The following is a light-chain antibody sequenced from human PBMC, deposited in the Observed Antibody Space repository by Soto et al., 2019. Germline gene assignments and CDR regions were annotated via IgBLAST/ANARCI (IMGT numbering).Light chain of an antibody. CDR2: GAS. CDR3: QQYGSSPWT. Sequence: EIVLTQSPDTLSLSPGERATLSCWASQSVSRSFLAWYQQKPGQAPRLLIYGASSRATGIPDRFSGSGSGTDFTLTISRLEAEDFAVYYCQQYGSSPWTFGQGTKVDIK. CDR1: QSVSRSF. V-gene: IGKV3-20*01. J-gene: IGKJ1*01.